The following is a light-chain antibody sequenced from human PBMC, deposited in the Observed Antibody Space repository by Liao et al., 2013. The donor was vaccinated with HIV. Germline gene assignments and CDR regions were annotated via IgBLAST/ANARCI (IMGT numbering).Light chain of an antibody. CDR2: KDS. Sequence: SYELTQPPSVSVSPGQTARITCSGDALPKQYAYWYQQKPGQAPVLVIYKDSERPSGIPERFSGSNSGNTATLTISRVEAGDEADYYCQVWDSDSDRPVFGGGTKLTVL. CDR3: QVWDSDSDRPV. J-gene: IGLJ3*02. V-gene: IGLV3-25*02. CDR1: ALPKQY.